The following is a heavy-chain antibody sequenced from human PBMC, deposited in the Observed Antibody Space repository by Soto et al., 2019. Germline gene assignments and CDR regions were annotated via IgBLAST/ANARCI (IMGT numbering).Heavy chain of an antibody. V-gene: IGHV1-18*01. CDR3: GREGYGSSGSCALYDPDYFLMDV. CDR1: GYTFSSYG. D-gene: IGHD2-15*01. J-gene: IGHJ6*02. CDR2: LSTYPSKT. Sequence: GASVKVSCKXSGYTFSSYGISWVRQAPGQGLEWMGWLSTYPSKTNYAQKFEGRVTMTTVTYTDTAYLEVRSLTSDDTAVDYCGREGYGSSGSCALYDPDYFLMDVWGQGTTVTVSS.